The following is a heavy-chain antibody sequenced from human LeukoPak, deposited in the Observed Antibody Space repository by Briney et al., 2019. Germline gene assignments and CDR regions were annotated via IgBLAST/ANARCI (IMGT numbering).Heavy chain of an antibody. V-gene: IGHV4-59*11. CDR3: ATIKRGNIFSFFDF. CDR2: VLDNVRT. CDR1: GGSISSHY. J-gene: IGHJ4*02. Sequence: SETLSLTCTVSGGSISSHYWSWVRQPPGKGLEWIGYVLDNVRTKDNPSLNSRFTLSADTSKNQFSLRLTSVTAADTAVYYCATIKRGNIFSFFDFWGQRILVTVSS. D-gene: IGHD5-18*01.